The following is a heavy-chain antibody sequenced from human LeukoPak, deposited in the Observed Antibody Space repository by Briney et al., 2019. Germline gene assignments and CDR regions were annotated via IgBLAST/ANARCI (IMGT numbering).Heavy chain of an antibody. CDR2: MNPNSGDT. Sequence: ASVTVSCRASGYTFTSSDINWVRQATGQGLEWMGWMNPNSGDTGYAQKFQGRVTMTRDTSISTAYIELSSLTSDDTAVYYCARGGAGTLEAVDWGQGTLVTVSS. CDR3: ARGGAGTLEAVD. CDR1: GYTFTSSD. D-gene: IGHD6-19*01. V-gene: IGHV1-8*01. J-gene: IGHJ4*02.